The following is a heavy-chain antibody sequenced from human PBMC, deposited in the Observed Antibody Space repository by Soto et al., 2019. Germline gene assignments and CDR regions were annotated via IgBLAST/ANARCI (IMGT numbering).Heavy chain of an antibody. CDR1: GFTFSNYG. V-gene: IGHV3-30*18. Sequence: PGGSLRLSCAASGFTFSNYGMHWVRQAPGKGLEWVIVISYDGNVAYYADSVKGRFTISRDNSKNTLYLQMNSLRPEDTAVYYCSKDRARAAADYYFDYWGQGT. CDR3: SKDRARAAADYYFDY. J-gene: IGHJ4*02. CDR2: ISYDGNVA. D-gene: IGHD6-13*01.